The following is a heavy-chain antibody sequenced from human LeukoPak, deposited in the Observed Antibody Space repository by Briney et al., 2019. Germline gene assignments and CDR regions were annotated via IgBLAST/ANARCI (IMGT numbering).Heavy chain of an antibody. CDR1: GYPFTNYG. V-gene: IGHV1-18*01. D-gene: IGHD2-2*01. CDR2: ISGYNGNT. J-gene: IGHJ6*02. Sequence: ASVKVSCKASGYPFTNYGISWVRQAPGQGLEWMGWISGYNGNTNHAQKLQGRPTMTTDTSTATAYMELRSLRSDDTAVYYCARLYQLPNFYYYGMDVWGQGTTVTVSS. CDR3: ARLYQLPNFYYYGMDV.